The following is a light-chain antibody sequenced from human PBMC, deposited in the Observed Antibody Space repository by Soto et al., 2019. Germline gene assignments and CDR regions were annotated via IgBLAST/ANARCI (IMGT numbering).Light chain of an antibody. Sequence: QSALTQPASVSGSPGQSITISCTGTSTDVGSYNLVSWYQQHPDKAPKLMISEGSKRPSGLSNRFSGSKSGNTASLTISGLQAEDEADYYCCSYAGSNTYVFGTGTKLTVL. J-gene: IGLJ1*01. CDR2: EGS. V-gene: IGLV2-23*01. CDR3: CSYAGSNTYV. CDR1: STDVGSYNL.